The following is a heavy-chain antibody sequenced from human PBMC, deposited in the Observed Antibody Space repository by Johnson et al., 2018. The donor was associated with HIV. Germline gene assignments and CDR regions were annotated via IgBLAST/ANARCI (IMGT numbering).Heavy chain of an antibody. CDR3: ARANYYHN. D-gene: IGHD3-10*01. CDR1: GFTSHNYW. V-gene: IGHV3-7*01. CDR2: VKQDGSEK. Sequence: VQLVESGVGVFQPGRTLRLSCAVSGFTSHNYWMSWVRQAPGRGLEWVANVKQDGSEKFYVDSVKGRFTISRDNAENSLYLQMNSLRAENTAVYYCARANYYHNWCQGTMVTVSS. J-gene: IGHJ3*02.